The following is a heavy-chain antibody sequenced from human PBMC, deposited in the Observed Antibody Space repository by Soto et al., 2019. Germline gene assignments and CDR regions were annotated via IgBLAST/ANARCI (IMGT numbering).Heavy chain of an antibody. V-gene: IGHV2-5*02. CDR1: GFSLNTTAVG. D-gene: IGHD3-16*01. Sequence: SGPTLVNPTQTLTLTCTFSGFSLNTTAVGVGWIRQPPGKTLEWLALVYWDNDQRYNPSLKTRLTITKDTSKNQVVLKMTNMDPKDTATYFCAHREGDVYIWGSFRDAIDIWGRVTIVTV. CDR3: AHREGDVYIWGSFRDAIDI. J-gene: IGHJ3*02. CDR2: VYWDNDQ.